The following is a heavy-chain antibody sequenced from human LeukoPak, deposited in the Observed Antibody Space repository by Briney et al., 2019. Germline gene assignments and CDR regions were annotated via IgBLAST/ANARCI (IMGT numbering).Heavy chain of an antibody. CDR1: GYTFTSYG. J-gene: IGHJ6*02. Sequence: ASVKVSCKASGYTFTSYGISWVRQAPGQGLEWMGWSSAYNGNTNYAQKLQGRVTMTTDTSTSTAYMELRSLRSDDTAVYYCASATPSDTDYYGMDVWGQGTTVTVSS. V-gene: IGHV1-18*01. D-gene: IGHD2-2*01. CDR3: ASATPSDTDYYGMDV. CDR2: SSAYNGNT.